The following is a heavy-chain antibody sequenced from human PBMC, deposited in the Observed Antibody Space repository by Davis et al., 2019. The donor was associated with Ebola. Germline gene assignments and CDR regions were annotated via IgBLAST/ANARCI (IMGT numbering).Heavy chain of an antibody. J-gene: IGHJ6*03. CDR2: IYHSGSA. CDR1: GGSVSSQNYY. Sequence: SETLSLTCLVSGGSVSSQNYYWSWIRQPPGKELEWIGSIYHSGSANYRPSLKSRVSISTDTSKNQFSLKLNSVTAADTAVYYCARDRDYGYMDVWGKGTTVTVSS. CDR3: ARDRDYGYMDV. D-gene: IGHD3-16*01. V-gene: IGHV4-61*01.